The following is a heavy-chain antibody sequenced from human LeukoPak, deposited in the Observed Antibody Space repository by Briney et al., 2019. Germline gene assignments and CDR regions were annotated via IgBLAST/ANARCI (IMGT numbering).Heavy chain of an antibody. J-gene: IGHJ4*02. D-gene: IGHD6-13*01. CDR2: ISWNSGSI. V-gene: IGHV3-9*01. CDR1: GFTFDAYA. CDR3: EKGDRSSEYEGFDY. Sequence: QAGRSLRLSFAASGFTFDAYAMDWVQQAPGKGLEWGSGISWNSGSIGYADSVKGRFTISRDSAKNSLYLQMNSLRAEDTALYYCEKGDRSSEYEGFDYWGQGTLVIVSS.